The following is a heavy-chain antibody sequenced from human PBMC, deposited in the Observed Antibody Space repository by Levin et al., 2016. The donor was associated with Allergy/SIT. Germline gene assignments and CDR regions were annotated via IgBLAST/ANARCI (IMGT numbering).Heavy chain of an antibody. CDR2: IWSGGNYK. Sequence: GGSLRLSCAASGFTFRSHAIHWVRQAPGKGLVWLAQIWSGGNYKYYADSVRGRFTMSRDDSRNTAFLQMDSLSGEDTAVYYCARDGQSSAPYSMDVWGQGTTVTVSS. CDR3: ARDGQSSAPYSMDV. D-gene: IGHD6-19*01. V-gene: IGHV3-33*01. CDR1: GFTFRSHA. J-gene: IGHJ6*02.